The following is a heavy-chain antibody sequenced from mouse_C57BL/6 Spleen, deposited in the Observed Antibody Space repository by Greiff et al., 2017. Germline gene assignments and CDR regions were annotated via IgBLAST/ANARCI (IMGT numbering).Heavy chain of an antibody. CDR3: ARGGYYGSSPFDY. V-gene: IGHV1-80*01. J-gene: IGHJ2*01. D-gene: IGHD1-1*01. Sequence: QVQLQQSGAELVKPGASVKISCKASGYAFRSYWMNWVKQRPGKGLEWIGQIYPGDGDTNYNGKFKGKATLTADKSSSTAYMQRSSLTSEDSAVYFCARGGYYGSSPFDYWGQGTTLTVSS. CDR2: IYPGDGDT. CDR1: GYAFRSYW.